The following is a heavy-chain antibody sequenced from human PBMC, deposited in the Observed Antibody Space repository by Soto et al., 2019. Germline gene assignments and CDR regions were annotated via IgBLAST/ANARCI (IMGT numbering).Heavy chain of an antibody. V-gene: IGHV1-69*06. Sequence: QVQLVQSGAEVKKPGSSVKVSCKASGGTFSSYAISWVRQAPGQGLEWMGGIIPIFGTANYAQKFQGRVTITADKSTSTAYMELSSLRSEDTAVYYCASSNEGYRGFEREYNYGMDVWGQGTTVTVSS. CDR1: GGTFSSYA. J-gene: IGHJ6*02. CDR3: ASSNEGYRGFEREYNYGMDV. D-gene: IGHD5-12*01. CDR2: IIPIFGTA.